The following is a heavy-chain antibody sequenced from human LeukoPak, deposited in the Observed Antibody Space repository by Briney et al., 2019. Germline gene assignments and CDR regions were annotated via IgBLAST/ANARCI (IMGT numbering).Heavy chain of an antibody. CDR3: ARAKGLSYCSSTSCLGDAFDT. CDR2: INPSGGST. V-gene: IGHV1-46*03. CDR1: GYTFTSYY. J-gene: IGHJ3*02. Sequence: ASVKVSCKASGYTFTSYYMHWVRQAPGQGLEWMGIINPSGGSTSYAQKFQGRVTMTRDTSTSTVYMELSSLRSEDTAVYYCARAKGLSYCSSTSCLGDAFDTWGQGTMVTVSS. D-gene: IGHD2-2*01.